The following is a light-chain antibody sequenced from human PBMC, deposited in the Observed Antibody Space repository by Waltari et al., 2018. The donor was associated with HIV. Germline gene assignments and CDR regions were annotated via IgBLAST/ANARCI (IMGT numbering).Light chain of an antibody. CDR2: DGD. CDR1: TGRVTTTHY. J-gene: IGLJ3*02. V-gene: IGLV7-46*01. CDR3: LRSFHTVRM. Sequence: QAVVTQEPSLSVPPGGTVTFTCASFTGRVTTTHYPSWFQQKSGQAPRTLIYDGDKLHPWTTGRFAGSGAEGKAVRTLTGAQPEDEATDHCLRSFHTVRMFGGGT.